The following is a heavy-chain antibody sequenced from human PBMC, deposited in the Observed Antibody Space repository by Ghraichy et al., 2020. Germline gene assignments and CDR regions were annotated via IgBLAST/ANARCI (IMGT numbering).Heavy chain of an antibody. D-gene: IGHD3-10*01. V-gene: IGHV4-39*01. CDR2: IYYSGST. CDR3: ARGWEMGFGETLDAFDI. J-gene: IGHJ3*02. CDR1: GGSISSSSYY. Sequence: SETLSLTCTVSGGSISSSSYYWGWIRQPPGKGLEWIGSIYYSGSTYYNPSLKSRVTISVDTSKNQFSLKLSSVTAADTAVYYCARGWEMGFGETLDAFDIWGQGTMVTVSS.